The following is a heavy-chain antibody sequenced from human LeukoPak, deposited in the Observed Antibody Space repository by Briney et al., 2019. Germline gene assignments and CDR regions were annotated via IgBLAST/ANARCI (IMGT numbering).Heavy chain of an antibody. J-gene: IGHJ5*02. V-gene: IGHV4-59*01. CDR2: IYYSGST. CDR3: ARSSWKQGWFDP. CDR1: GGSISSYY. D-gene: IGHD6-13*01. Sequence: SETLSLTCTVSGGSISSYYWSWIRQPPGKGLEWIGYIYYSGSTNYNPSLKSRVTISVDTSKNQFSLKLSSVTAADTAVYYCARSSWKQGWFDPWGQGTLVTVSS.